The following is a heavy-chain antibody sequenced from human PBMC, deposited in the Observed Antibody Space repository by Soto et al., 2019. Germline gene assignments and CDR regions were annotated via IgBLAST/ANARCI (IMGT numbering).Heavy chain of an antibody. Sequence: GESLKISCKGSGYSFTSYWISWVRQMPGKGLEWMGRIDPSDSYTNYSPSFQGHVTISADKSISTAYLQWSSLKASDTAMYYCARAVAGTYYYYGMDVWGQGTTVTVSS. V-gene: IGHV5-10-1*01. CDR1: GYSFTSYW. CDR2: IDPSDSYT. D-gene: IGHD6-19*01. CDR3: ARAVAGTYYYYGMDV. J-gene: IGHJ6*02.